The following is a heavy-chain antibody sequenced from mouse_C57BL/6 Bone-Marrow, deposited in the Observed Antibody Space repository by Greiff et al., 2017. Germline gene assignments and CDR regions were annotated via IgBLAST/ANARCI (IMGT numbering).Heavy chain of an antibody. CDR1: GYAFSSSW. D-gene: IGHD1-1*01. V-gene: IGHV1-82*01. CDR2: IYPGDGDT. CDR3: ARKYYGPWYFDV. J-gene: IGHJ1*03. Sequence: QVQLQQSGPELVKPGASVKISCKASGYAFSSSWMNWVKQRPGKGLEWIGRIYPGDGDTNYNGKFKGKATLTADKSSSTAYMQLRSLTSEDSAVYFCARKYYGPWYFDVWGTGTTVTVSS.